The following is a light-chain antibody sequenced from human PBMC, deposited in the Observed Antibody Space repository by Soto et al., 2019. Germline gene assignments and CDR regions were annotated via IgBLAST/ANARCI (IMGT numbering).Light chain of an antibody. Sequence: DIVMTQSPATLSVSPGERATLSCRASQSVGSNLAWYQQKPGQAPRLLIFGASTRATGIPARFSGSGSGTEFTVTISSLQSEDFAVYYCQQYNNWPRTFGQGTKVEIK. J-gene: IGKJ1*01. CDR3: QQYNNWPRT. V-gene: IGKV3-15*01. CDR1: QSVGSN. CDR2: GAS.